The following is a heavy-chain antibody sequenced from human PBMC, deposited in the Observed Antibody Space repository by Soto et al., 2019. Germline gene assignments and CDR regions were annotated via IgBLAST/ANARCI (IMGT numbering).Heavy chain of an antibody. CDR1: GFTFSRYA. CDR2: ISSRGGRT. V-gene: IGHV3-23*01. D-gene: IGHD4-17*01. Sequence: GGSLRLSCAGSGFTFSRYAMNWVRQAPGKGLEWVSIISSRGGRTSYAESVKGRFTISRDDSQKKLFLHMNSLGAEYTAVYYCAKETGDSDGFQTTALDGWGQATTLTLSS. CDR3: AKETGDSDGFQTTALDG. J-gene: IGHJ6*02.